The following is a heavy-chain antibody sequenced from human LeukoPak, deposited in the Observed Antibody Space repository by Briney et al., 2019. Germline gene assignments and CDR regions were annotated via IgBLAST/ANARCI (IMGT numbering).Heavy chain of an antibody. CDR1: GITFSSYW. D-gene: IGHD2-2*01. J-gene: IGHJ4*02. CDR2: IKQDGSEK. V-gene: IGHV3-7*01. CDR3: ARVLGYCSSTSCRKGY. Sequence: GGSLRLSCAASGITFSSYWMSWVRQAPGKGLEWVANIKQDGSEKYYVDSVKGRFTISRDNAKNSLYLQMNSLRAEDTAVYYCARVLGYCSSTSCRKGYWGQGTLVTVSS.